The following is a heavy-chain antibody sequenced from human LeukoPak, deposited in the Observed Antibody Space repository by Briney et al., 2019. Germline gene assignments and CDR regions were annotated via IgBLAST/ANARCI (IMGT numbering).Heavy chain of an antibody. CDR2: IKSKTDGGTT. Sequence: GGSLRLSCAASGFPFSDYWMSWVRQAPGKGLEWVGRIKSKTDGGTTDYAAPVKGRFTISRDDSKNTLYLQMNSLKTEDTAVYYCTTDVYYDFWSGYPQVDYWGQGTLVTVSS. V-gene: IGHV3-15*01. D-gene: IGHD3-3*01. CDR1: GFPFSDYW. J-gene: IGHJ4*02. CDR3: TTDVYYDFWSGYPQVDY.